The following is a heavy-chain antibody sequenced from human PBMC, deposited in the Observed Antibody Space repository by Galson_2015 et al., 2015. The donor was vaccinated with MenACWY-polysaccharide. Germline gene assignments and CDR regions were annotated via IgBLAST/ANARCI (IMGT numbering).Heavy chain of an antibody. CDR3: ARDRDWALDH. CDR1: GYTFTDNG. CDR2: ISSKSGKT. J-gene: IGHJ4*02. Sequence: SVKVSCKGSGYTFTDNGTSWVRQAPGQGLEWVGWISSKSGKTKYGWKFQGRVAMTRDTSTTTAYMELRRLKSDDTAFYYCARDRDWALDHWGQGTLVTVSS. V-gene: IGHV1-18*01. D-gene: IGHD2-21*02.